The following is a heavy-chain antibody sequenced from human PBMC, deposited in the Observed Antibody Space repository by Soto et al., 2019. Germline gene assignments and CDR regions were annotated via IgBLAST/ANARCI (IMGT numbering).Heavy chain of an antibody. D-gene: IGHD4-17*01. CDR1: GFTFSAYS. CDR2: ISSSSSSI. Sequence: EVQLVESGGGLVQPGGSLRLSCAASGFTFSAYSMNWVRQAPGKGLEWISYISSSSSSIDYTDSVKGRFTISRDNAKNSLYLQMSSLRDEDTAVYYCARGLTRRLDYWGLGTLVTVSS. V-gene: IGHV3-48*02. CDR3: ARGLTRRLDY. J-gene: IGHJ4*02.